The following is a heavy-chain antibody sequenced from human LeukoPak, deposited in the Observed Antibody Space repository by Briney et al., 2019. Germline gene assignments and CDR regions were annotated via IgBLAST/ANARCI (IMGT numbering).Heavy chain of an antibody. D-gene: IGHD4-4*01. CDR3: ARVIIGGNYGGFYGLDV. V-gene: IGHV5-51*01. CDR1: GYNFPSNW. CDR2: IYLGDSDI. J-gene: IGHJ6*02. Sequence: GESLKISCKASGYNFPSNWIGWVRQMPGKGLEWMGIIYLGDSDIKYSASFQGQVHISADKSISTTYLQWGSLRASDTATYYCARVIIGGNYGGFYGLDVWGQGTTVIVSS.